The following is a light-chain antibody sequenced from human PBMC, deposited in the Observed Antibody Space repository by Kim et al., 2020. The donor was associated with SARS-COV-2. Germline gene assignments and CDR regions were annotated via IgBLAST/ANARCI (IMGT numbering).Light chain of an antibody. CDR3: QQTYSTPWT. V-gene: IGKV1-39*01. CDR2: AAS. CDR1: QSISTY. Sequence: ASAGDRVTITCRASQSISTYLNWYQQKPGKAPKLLFYAASTLQSGVPSRFSGSGSGTDFTLTISSVQPEDFATYHCQQTYSTPWTFGQGTKVDIK. J-gene: IGKJ1*01.